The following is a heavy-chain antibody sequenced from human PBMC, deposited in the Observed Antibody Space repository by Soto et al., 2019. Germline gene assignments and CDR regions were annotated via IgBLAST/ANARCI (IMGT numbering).Heavy chain of an antibody. Sequence: GESLKISCRVSGYSFASQLISWVRQVPGKGQEWMGRIDLSESYTTYNPSFQGHVTFSADKSITTAYLQWRSLEASDTAIYYCATQGLTTYYFGYWGQGTQVTVSS. V-gene: IGHV5-10-1*01. CDR2: IDLSESYT. CDR3: ATQGLTTYYFGY. J-gene: IGHJ4*02. CDR1: GYSFASQL. D-gene: IGHD2-8*01.